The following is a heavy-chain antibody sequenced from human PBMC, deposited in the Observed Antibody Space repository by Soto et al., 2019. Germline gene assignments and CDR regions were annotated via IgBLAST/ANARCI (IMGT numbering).Heavy chain of an antibody. CDR2: IYWNDDK. CDR1: GFSLSTSGMG. V-gene: IGHV2-5*01. J-gene: IGHJ4*02. Sequence: QITLKESGPTLVKPTQTLTLTCTFSGFSLSTSGMGVGWIRQPPGKALEWLALIYWNDDKRYSPSLKSRLTITKDTSKNQVVLTMTNMDPVDTATYYCARRSCSGGSCDSGYGYWGQGTLVTVSS. D-gene: IGHD2-15*01. CDR3: ARRSCSGGSCDSGYGY.